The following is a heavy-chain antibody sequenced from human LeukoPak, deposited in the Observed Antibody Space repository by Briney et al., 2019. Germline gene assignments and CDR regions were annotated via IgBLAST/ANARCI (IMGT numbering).Heavy chain of an antibody. J-gene: IGHJ4*02. D-gene: IGHD2-15*01. CDR3: AKAEGYCSGGSCYGVDY. Sequence: PGGSLRLSCAASGFTFDDYAMHWVRQAPGKGLEWVSGISWNSGSIGYADSVKGRFTISRDNAKNSLYLQMNSLRAEDTALYYCAKAEGYCSGGSCYGVDYWGQGTLVTVSS. V-gene: IGHV3-9*01. CDR2: ISWNSGSI. CDR1: GFTFDDYA.